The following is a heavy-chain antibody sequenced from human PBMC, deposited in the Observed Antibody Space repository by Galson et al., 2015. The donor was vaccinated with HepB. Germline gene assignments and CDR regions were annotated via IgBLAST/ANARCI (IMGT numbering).Heavy chain of an antibody. D-gene: IGHD4-23*01. Sequence: SLRLSCAVSGFTFTNAWMHWVRQAPGKGLEWVGRIKRKTDGGTTDYGAPVKGRFSISGDESKNTVYLQMHSLKIEDTAVYYRATDDYGGFWGQGTMVTVSS. CDR2: IKRKTDGGTT. CDR1: GFTFTNAW. CDR3: ATDDYGGF. J-gene: IGHJ3*01. V-gene: IGHV3-15*01.